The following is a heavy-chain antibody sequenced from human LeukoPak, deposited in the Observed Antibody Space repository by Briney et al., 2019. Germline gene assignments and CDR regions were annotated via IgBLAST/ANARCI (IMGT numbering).Heavy chain of an antibody. CDR2: VYHTGST. CDR3: TRDRLGGAVASWIPDY. CDR1: GGSINNYY. V-gene: IGHV4-59*01. J-gene: IGHJ4*02. Sequence: KPSETLTLTCSVSGGSINNYYWSWIRQAPGKRLEWIGSVYHTGSTDYNPSLRSPVTISVDTSKNHFPLKVTSVTAADTAIYYCTRDRLGGAVASWIPDYWGQGILVTVSS. D-gene: IGHD3-3*01.